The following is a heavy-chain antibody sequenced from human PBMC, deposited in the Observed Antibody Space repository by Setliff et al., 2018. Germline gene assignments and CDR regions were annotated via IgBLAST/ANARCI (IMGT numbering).Heavy chain of an antibody. J-gene: IGHJ4*02. CDR2: IYTSGST. Sequence: PSETLSLTCTVSGGSISSGSYYWSWIRQPAGKGLEWIGRIYTSGSTNYNPSLKSRVTISVDTSKNQFSLKLSSVTAADTAVYYCARGGPWVTTSYYFDYWGQGTLVTVSS. CDR1: GGSISSGSYY. CDR3: ARGGPWVTTSYYFDY. D-gene: IGHD4-17*01. V-gene: IGHV4-61*02.